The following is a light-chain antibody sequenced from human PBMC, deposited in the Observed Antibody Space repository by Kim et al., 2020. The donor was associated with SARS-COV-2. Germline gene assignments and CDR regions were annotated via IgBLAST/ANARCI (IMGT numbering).Light chain of an antibody. V-gene: IGLV3-19*01. Sequence: VALGQTVRITGQEDSIRNDYATWYQHKPGQAPKVAIYGRDNRPSGVPDRFSGSSSGSTAYLTISGTQAGDKADYYCDSRDSDDYVVFGGGTKVTVL. CDR3: DSRDSDDYVV. J-gene: IGLJ2*01. CDR1: SIRNDY. CDR2: GRD.